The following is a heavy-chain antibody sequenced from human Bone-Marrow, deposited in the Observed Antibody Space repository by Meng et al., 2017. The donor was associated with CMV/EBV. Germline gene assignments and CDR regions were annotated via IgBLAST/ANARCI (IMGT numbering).Heavy chain of an antibody. CDR3: ARGAYSNYLSHYYYYGMDV. D-gene: IGHD4-11*01. J-gene: IGHJ6*02. CDR1: GGTFSSYA. CDR2: IIPIFGTA. Sequence: SVKVSCKASGGTFSSYAISWVRQAPGQGLEWMGGIIPIFGTANYAQKFQGRVTITTDESTSTAYMELSSLRSEDTAVYYCARGAYSNYLSHYYYYGMDVWGQGTTVTFSS. V-gene: IGHV1-69*05.